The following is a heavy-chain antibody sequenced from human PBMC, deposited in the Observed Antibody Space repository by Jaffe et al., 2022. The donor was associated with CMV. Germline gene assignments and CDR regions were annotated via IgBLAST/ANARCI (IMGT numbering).Heavy chain of an antibody. Sequence: EVQLVESGGGLVQPGGSLRLSCAASGFTFSSYWMSWVRQAPGKGLEWVANIKQDGSEKYYVDSVKGRFTISRDNAKNSLYLQMNSLRAEDTAVYYCAREGGDGAPYYYYGMDVWGQGTTVTVSS. CDR2: IKQDGSEK. D-gene: IGHD3-16*01. CDR3: AREGGDGAPYYYYGMDV. V-gene: IGHV3-7*01. J-gene: IGHJ6*02. CDR1: GFTFSSYW.